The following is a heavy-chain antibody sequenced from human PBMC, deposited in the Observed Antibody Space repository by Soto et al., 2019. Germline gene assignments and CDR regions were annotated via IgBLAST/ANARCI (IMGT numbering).Heavy chain of an antibody. CDR1: GYTFTAYH. J-gene: IGHJ6*02. CDR2: INPKFGDT. D-gene: IGHD3-10*02. Sequence: QVRLVQSGAEVKEPGDSVRVSCEASGYTFTAYHIHWVRQAPGQGLEWMGWINPKFGDTGYGQDFEGRVSMTRDMCISTVYMELSRLTSDDTAVYYCARNMDYYYGRGSGNGYGVWGQGTTVTVFS. CDR3: ARNMDYYYGRGSGNGYGV. V-gene: IGHV1-2*02.